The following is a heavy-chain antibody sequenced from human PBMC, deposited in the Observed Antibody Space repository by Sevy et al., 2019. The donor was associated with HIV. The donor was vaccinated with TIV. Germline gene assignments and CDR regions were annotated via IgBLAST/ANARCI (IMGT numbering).Heavy chain of an antibody. CDR2: ISFDGGNT. CDR1: GFSLSDYA. D-gene: IGHD5-12*01. J-gene: IGHJ4*02. CDR3: ARGPYNSGLRFDF. Sequence: GGSLRLSCVASGFSLSDYAMHWVRQGPDKGLAWVAVISFDGGNTYYSDAVEGRFTISRDNSKNTVFLQMNSLSPDDTVLYYCARGPYNSGLRFDFWGQGTLVTVSS. V-gene: IGHV3-30-3*01.